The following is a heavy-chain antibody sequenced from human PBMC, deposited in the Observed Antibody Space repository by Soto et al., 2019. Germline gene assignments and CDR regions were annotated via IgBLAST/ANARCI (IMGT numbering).Heavy chain of an antibody. J-gene: IGHJ4*02. Sequence: VQLVESGGGVVQSGRSLRLSCAASGFTFDTYAMHWVRQAPGKGLEWVAVISYDGSNQFYAGSVKGRFTVSRDNSKNTLYLQVNSLRNDDTAVYYCTRGLLTDFFDYCGQGALVTVSS. CDR1: GFTFDTYA. CDR2: ISYDGSNQ. CDR3: TRGLLTDFFDY. V-gene: IGHV3-30-3*01.